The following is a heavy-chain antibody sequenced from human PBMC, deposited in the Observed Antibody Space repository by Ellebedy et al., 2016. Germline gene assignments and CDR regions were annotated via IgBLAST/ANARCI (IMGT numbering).Heavy chain of an antibody. V-gene: IGHV5-51*01. Sequence: KVSCXGSGYSFTSYWIGWVRQMPGTGLEWMGIIYAGDSDTRYSPSFQGQVTISADRSISTAYLQWSSLKASDTAIYYCARSANWNYYSFDYWGQGTLVTVSS. D-gene: IGHD1-7*01. CDR3: ARSANWNYYSFDY. CDR1: GYSFTSYW. J-gene: IGHJ4*02. CDR2: IYAGDSDT.